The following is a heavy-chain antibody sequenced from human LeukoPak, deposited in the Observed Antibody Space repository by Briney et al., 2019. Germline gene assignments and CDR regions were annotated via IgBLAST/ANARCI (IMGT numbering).Heavy chain of an antibody. V-gene: IGHV5-51*01. CDR3: ARTDGSGSTLSFDM. D-gene: IGHD3-22*01. Sequence: GESLKISFKGSGYRFTSYWIGWVRQPPGKGLEWMGIIYPGDSDTRYSPSFQGQVTISVDKSISTAYLQWNTLKASDTAMYYCARTDGSGSTLSFDMWGQGTMVTVSS. J-gene: IGHJ3*02. CDR2: IYPGDSDT. CDR1: GYRFTSYW.